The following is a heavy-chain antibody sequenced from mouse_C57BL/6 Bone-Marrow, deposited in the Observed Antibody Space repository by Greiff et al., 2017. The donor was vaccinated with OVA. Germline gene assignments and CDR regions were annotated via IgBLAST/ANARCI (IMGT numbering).Heavy chain of an antibody. D-gene: IGHD2-4*01. J-gene: IGHJ4*01. CDR2: IYPRSGNT. CDR1: GYTFTSYG. Sequence: QVQLQQSGAELARPGASVKLSCKASGYTFTSYGISWVKQRTGQGLEWIGEIYPRSGNTYYNEKFKGKATLTADKSSSTAYMELRSLTSEDSAVYFCARGEPYDYDEGWAMDYWGQGTSVTVSS. CDR3: ARGEPYDYDEGWAMDY. V-gene: IGHV1-81*01.